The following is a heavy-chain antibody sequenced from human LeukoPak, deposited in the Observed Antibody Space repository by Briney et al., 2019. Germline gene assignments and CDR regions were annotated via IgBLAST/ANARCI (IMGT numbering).Heavy chain of an antibody. V-gene: IGHV1-2*02. J-gene: IGHJ4*02. Sequence: GASVKVSCKASGYTFTGYYMHWVRQAPGQGLEWMGWINPNSGGTNYAQKLQGRVTMTTDTSTSTAYMELRSLRSDDTAVYYCARVPIAYGSLKYNFDYWGQGTLVTVSS. CDR1: GYTFTGYY. D-gene: IGHD3-10*01. CDR2: INPNSGGT. CDR3: ARVPIAYGSLKYNFDY.